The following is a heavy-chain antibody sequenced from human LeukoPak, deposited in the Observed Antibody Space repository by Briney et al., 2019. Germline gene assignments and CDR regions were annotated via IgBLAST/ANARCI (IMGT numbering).Heavy chain of an antibody. D-gene: IGHD5-24*01. CDR3: ARDLRCPSDTNIAIDY. Sequence: GGSLRLSCAASGFTFSSYWMHWVRQTPGKGLVWVSRINSDGSSTVSADSVKGRFTISRDNAMNTLYLQMNSLRAEDTAVYYCARDLRCPSDTNIAIDYWGQGTLVTVSS. CDR1: GFTFSSYW. V-gene: IGHV3-74*01. J-gene: IGHJ4*02. CDR2: INSDGSST.